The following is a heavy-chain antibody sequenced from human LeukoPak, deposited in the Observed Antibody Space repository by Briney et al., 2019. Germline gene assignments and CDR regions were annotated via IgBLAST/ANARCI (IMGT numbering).Heavy chain of an antibody. CDR2: INPNSGGT. CDR1: GYTFTSYY. V-gene: IGHV1-2*02. CDR3: ARECTTMVRGAGGFDP. D-gene: IGHD3-10*01. Sequence: ASVKVSCKASGYTFTSYYMHWVRQAPGQGLEWMGWINPNSGGTNYAQKFQGRVTMTRDTSISTAYMELSRLRSDDTAVYYCARECTTMVRGAGGFDPWGQGTLVTVSS. J-gene: IGHJ5*02.